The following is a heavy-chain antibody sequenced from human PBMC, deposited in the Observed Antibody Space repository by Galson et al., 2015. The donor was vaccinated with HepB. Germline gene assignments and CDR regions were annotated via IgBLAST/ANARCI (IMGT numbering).Heavy chain of an antibody. CDR1: GGTFSSYA. CDR3: ATRYSSSWAILPAEYFQH. Sequence: SVKVSCKASGGTFSSYAISWVRQAPGQGLEWMGRIIPILGIANYAQKFQGRVTITADKSTSTAYMELSSVRSEDTAVYYCATRYSSSWAILPAEYFQHWGQGTLVTVSS. J-gene: IGHJ1*01. D-gene: IGHD6-13*01. V-gene: IGHV1-69*04. CDR2: IIPILGIA.